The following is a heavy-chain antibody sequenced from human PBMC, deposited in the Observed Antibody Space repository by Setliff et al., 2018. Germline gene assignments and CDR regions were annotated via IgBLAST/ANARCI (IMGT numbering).Heavy chain of an antibody. V-gene: IGHV1-46*01. CDR2: INPSGGST. CDR1: GYTFTSYY. Sequence: ASVKVSCKASGYTFTSYYMHWVRQAPGQGLEWMGIINPSGGSTSYAQKFQGRVTMTRDTSTSTVYMELSSLRSEDTAVYYCARDGGFGESSRYFDYWGQGTLVTVSS. CDR3: ARDGGFGESSRYFDY. D-gene: IGHD3-10*01. J-gene: IGHJ4*02.